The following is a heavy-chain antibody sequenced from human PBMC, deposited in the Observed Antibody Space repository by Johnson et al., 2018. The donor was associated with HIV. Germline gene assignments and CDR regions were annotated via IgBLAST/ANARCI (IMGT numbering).Heavy chain of an antibody. J-gene: IGHJ3*02. V-gene: IGHV3-66*01. D-gene: IGHD6-13*01. Sequence: VQLVESGGGVVQPGGSLRLSCAASGFTFSSSWMHWVCQAPGKGLEWVSVIYSGGSTYYADSVKGRFTVSRDNSKNSLYLQMNSLRAEDTAVYYCARDGIAAEPKWDAFDIWGQGTMVTVSS. CDR1: GFTFSSSW. CDR2: IYSGGST. CDR3: ARDGIAAEPKWDAFDI.